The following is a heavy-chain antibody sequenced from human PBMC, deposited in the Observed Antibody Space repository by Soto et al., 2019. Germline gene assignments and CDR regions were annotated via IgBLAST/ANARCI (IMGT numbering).Heavy chain of an antibody. CDR1: AGTFSSYA. CDR3: ARATVVVVAAGYYYYGMDV. J-gene: IGHJ6*02. CDR2: IIPMFGSA. D-gene: IGHD2-15*01. V-gene: IGHV1-69*06. Sequence: QVQLVQSGAELKKPGSSVKVSCKASAGTFSSYAISWVRQAPGQGLEWMGGIIPMFGSANYAQKFLARATITAVKSTRTAYMELNSLRSEDTAVYYCARATVVVVAAGYYYYGMDVWGQGTTVTVSS.